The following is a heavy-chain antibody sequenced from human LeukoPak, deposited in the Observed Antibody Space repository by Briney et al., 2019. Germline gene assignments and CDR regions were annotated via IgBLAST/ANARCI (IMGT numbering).Heavy chain of an antibody. Sequence: PGRSLRLSCAASGFTFSSYAMHWVRQAPGKGLEWVAVISYDGSNKYYADSVKGRFTISRDNSKNTLYLQMNSLRAEDTAVYYCASDLRFLEWSPWSGYMDVWGKGTTVTVSS. CDR1: GFTFSSYA. CDR2: ISYDGSNK. CDR3: ASDLRFLEWSPWSGYMDV. J-gene: IGHJ6*03. V-gene: IGHV3-30-3*01. D-gene: IGHD3-3*01.